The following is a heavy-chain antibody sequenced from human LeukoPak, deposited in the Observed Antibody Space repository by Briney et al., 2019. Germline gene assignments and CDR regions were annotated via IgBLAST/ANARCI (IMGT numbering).Heavy chain of an antibody. Sequence: SVKVSCKASGGTFSSYAISWVRQAPGQGLEWMGRIIPILGIANYAQKFQGRVTITADKSTSTAYMELSSLRSEDTAVYYCARDLTDYVWGSYRATDAFDIWGQGTMVTVSS. CDR1: GGTFSSYA. CDR3: ARDLTDYVWGSYRATDAFDI. CDR2: IIPILGIA. D-gene: IGHD3-16*02. V-gene: IGHV1-69*04. J-gene: IGHJ3*02.